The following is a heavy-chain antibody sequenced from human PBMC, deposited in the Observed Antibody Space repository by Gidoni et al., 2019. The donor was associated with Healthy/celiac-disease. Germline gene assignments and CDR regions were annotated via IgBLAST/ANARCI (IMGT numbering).Heavy chain of an antibody. Sequence: EVQRVEYGGGLVKPGGSLRISGEASGLTFSNAWMSGVRQAPGKGLEWVGRIKSKTDGTTTDYASPVKGRVTISREDSKNTLYLQMNSLKTEDTALYYCTTDVGPAAYCGGDCYPAEEDYWGQVTLVTVSS. CDR1: GLTFSNAW. D-gene: IGHD2-21*01. V-gene: IGHV3-15*01. CDR3: TTDVGPAAYCGGDCYPAEEDY. CDR2: IKSKTDGTTT. J-gene: IGHJ4*02.